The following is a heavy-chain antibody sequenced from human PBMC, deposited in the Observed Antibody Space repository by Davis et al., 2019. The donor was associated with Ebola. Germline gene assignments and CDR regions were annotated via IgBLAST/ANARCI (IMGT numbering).Heavy chain of an antibody. CDR1: GGTFTSFG. V-gene: IGHV7-4-1*02. J-gene: IGHJ4*02. Sequence: ASVKVSCKASGGTFTSFGVSWMRQAPGQGLEWLGWINTNTGNPTYAQGFTGRFVFSLDTSVSTAYLQISSLKAEDTAVYYCARVDSSGWYFRLSYWGQGTLVTVSS. CDR3: ARVDSSGWYFRLSY. CDR2: INTNTGNP. D-gene: IGHD6-19*01.